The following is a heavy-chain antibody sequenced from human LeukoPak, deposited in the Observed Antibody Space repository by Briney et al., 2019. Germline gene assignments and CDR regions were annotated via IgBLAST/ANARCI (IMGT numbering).Heavy chain of an antibody. D-gene: IGHD1-26*01. CDR1: GGSFSGYY. CDR2: INHSGST. CDR3: ARVTKWERRSLDY. V-gene: IGHV4-34*01. J-gene: IGHJ4*02. Sequence: SETLSLTCAVYGGSFSGYYWSWIRQPPGKGLEWMGEINHSGSTNYNPSLKSRVTISVDASKNQFSLKLSSVTDADTAVYYCARVTKWERRSLDYWGQGTLVTVSS.